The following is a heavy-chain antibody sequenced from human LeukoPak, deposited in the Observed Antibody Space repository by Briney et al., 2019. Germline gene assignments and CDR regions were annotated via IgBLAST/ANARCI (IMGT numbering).Heavy chain of an antibody. CDR1: GFTFSNAW. J-gene: IGHJ4*02. CDR3: TTDQVPAADYGGNSLDY. D-gene: IGHD4-23*01. Sequence: KTGGSLRLSCAASGFTFSNAWMSWVRQAPGKGLEWVGRIKSKTDGGTTDYAAPVKGRFTISRDDSKNTLYLQMNSLKTEDTAVYYCTTDQVPAADYGGNSLDYWGQGTLVTASS. CDR2: IKSKTDGGTT. V-gene: IGHV3-15*01.